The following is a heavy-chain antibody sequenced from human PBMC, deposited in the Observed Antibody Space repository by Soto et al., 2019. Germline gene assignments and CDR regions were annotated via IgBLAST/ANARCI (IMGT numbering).Heavy chain of an antibody. V-gene: IGHV1-8*02. D-gene: IGHD3-22*01. J-gene: IGHJ4*02. CDR2: MNPNSGNT. Sequence: GASVKVSCKASGYTFTTYDINWVRQAAGQGLVWMGWMNPNSGNTGYAQKFQDRVTMTRDTSISTAYMELSDLRSEDTAVYYCARGQYFSDSSGYDDYWGQGTLVTVSS. CDR1: GYTFTTYD. CDR3: ARGQYFSDSSGYDDY.